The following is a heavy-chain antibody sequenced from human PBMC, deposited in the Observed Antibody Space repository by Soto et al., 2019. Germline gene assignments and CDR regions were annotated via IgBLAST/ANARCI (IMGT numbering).Heavy chain of an antibody. CDR1: GFTFSSYS. J-gene: IGHJ4*02. D-gene: IGHD3-22*01. Sequence: PGGSLRLSCAASGFTFSSYSMNWVRQAPGQGLECVSSISRGSTFIYYADSLKGRFTVSRDESKNALYLQMNSLRAEDTAVYYCARELDVTRITPGLDYWGQGTRVTVSS. V-gene: IGHV3-21*01. CDR2: ISRGSTFI. CDR3: ARELDVTRITPGLDY.